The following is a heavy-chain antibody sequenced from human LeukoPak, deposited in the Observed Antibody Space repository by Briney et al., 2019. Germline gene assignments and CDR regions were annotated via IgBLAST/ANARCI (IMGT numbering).Heavy chain of an antibody. Sequence: GGSLRLSCAASGFTFSSYAMHWVRQAPGKGLERVAVISYDGNSKYYADSVKGRFTISRDNSKNTLYLQMNSLRAEDTAVYYCAKDRVVRGVMNWFDPWGQGTLVTVSS. CDR2: ISYDGNSK. J-gene: IGHJ5*02. V-gene: IGHV3-30-3*01. CDR1: GFTFSSYA. CDR3: AKDRVVRGVMNWFDP. D-gene: IGHD3-10*01.